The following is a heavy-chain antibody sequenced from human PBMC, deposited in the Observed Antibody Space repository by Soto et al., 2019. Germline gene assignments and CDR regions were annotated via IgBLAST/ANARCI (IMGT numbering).Heavy chain of an antibody. J-gene: IGHJ4*02. CDR2: ISYDGSNK. Sequence: QVQLVESGGGVVQPGRSLRLSCAASGFTFSSYGMHWVRQAPGKGLEWVAVISYDGSNKYYADSVKGRFTISRDNSKNTLYLQMNSLRAEDTAVYYCAKELGSEDYWGQGTLVTVSS. CDR1: GFTFSSYG. CDR3: AKELGSEDY. V-gene: IGHV3-30*18. D-gene: IGHD2-15*01.